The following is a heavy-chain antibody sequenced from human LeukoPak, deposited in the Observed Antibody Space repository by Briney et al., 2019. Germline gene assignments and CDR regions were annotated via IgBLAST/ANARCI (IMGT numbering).Heavy chain of an antibody. Sequence: GGSLRLSCAASGFTSSSNWMSWVRQAPGKGLEWVANIKQDGSEKYYVDSVKGRFTISRDNAKNSLYLQMNSLRAEDTAVYYCARGVIAAAAFDYWGQGTLVTVSS. CDR3: ARGVIAAAAFDY. D-gene: IGHD6-13*01. J-gene: IGHJ4*02. CDR1: GFTSSSNW. CDR2: IKQDGSEK. V-gene: IGHV3-7*04.